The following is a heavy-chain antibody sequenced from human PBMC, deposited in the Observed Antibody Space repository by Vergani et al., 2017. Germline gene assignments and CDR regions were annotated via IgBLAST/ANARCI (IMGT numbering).Heavy chain of an antibody. CDR3: ARDYYYDSSGYTNY. V-gene: IGHV1-69*04. CDR1: GGTFSSYA. CDR2: IIPILGIA. J-gene: IGHJ4*02. D-gene: IGHD3-22*01. Sequence: QVQLVQSGAEVKKPGSSVKVSCKASGGTFSSYAISWVRQAPGQGLEWMGRIIPILGIANYAQKFQGRVTITADKSTSTAYMELSSLRSEDTAVYYCARDYYYDSSGYTNYWGQGTQVTVSS.